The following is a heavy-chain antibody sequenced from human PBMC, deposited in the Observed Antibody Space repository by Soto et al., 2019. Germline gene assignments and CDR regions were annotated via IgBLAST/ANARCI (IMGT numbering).Heavy chain of an antibody. V-gene: IGHV4-39*07. CDR1: GVSVSSGSFY. D-gene: IGHD3-10*01. CDR2: IHQSGSP. CDR3: ARGAPRGIIHDFDS. J-gene: IGHJ4*02. Sequence: PSETLSLTCTVSGVSVSSGSFYWAWIRQPPGKGLEWIGSIHQSGSPYYNPSLKSRLTISIDKSKKQFSLRLSSVTAADTAVYYCARGAPRGIIHDFDSWGQGSLVTVSS.